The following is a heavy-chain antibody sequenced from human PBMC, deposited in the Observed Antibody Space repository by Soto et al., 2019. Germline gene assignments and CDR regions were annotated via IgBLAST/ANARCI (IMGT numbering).Heavy chain of an antibody. CDR3: AKGDSSGWYYFDY. V-gene: IGHV3-23*01. CDR1: GFTFSSYA. CDR2: ISGSGGST. J-gene: IGHJ4*02. Sequence: GSLRLSCAASGFTFSSYAMSWVRQAPGKGLEWVSAISGSGGSTYYADSVKGRFTISRDNSKNTLYLQMNSLRAEDTAVYYCAKGDSSGWYYFDYWGQRTLVTVSS. D-gene: IGHD6-19*01.